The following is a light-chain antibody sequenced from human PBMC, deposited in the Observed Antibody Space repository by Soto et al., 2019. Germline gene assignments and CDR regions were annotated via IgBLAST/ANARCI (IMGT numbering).Light chain of an antibody. CDR2: EGS. Sequence: QSALTQPASVSGSPGQSITISCTGTSSDVGSYKLVSWYQQHPGKAPKLMIYEGSKRPSGVSNRFSGSKSGNTASLTISGLQAEDEADYYCCAYAGNSLWVFGGGTKLTVL. J-gene: IGLJ3*02. CDR1: SSDVGSYKL. V-gene: IGLV2-23*01. CDR3: CAYAGNSLWV.